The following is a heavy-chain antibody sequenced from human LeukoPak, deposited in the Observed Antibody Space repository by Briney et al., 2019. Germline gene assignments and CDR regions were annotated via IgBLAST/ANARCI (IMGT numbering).Heavy chain of an antibody. CDR3: AKVGGSGSYRYYFDY. CDR2: ISYDGTNK. CDR1: GFTFSFYT. V-gene: IGHV3-30-3*01. D-gene: IGHD1-26*01. J-gene: IGHJ4*02. Sequence: PGRSLRLSCAASGFTFSFYTIHWVRQAPGKGLEWVAVISYDGTNKYYADSVKGRFTISRDNSKNTLYLQMNSLRAEDTAVYYCAKVGGSGSYRYYFDYWGQGTLVTVSS.